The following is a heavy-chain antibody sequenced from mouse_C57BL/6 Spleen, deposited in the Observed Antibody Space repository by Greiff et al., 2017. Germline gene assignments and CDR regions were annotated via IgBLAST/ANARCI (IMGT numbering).Heavy chain of an antibody. Sequence: EVKLLESGAELVRPGASVKLSCTASGFNIKDDYMHWVKQRPEQGLEWIGWIDPENGDTEYASKFQGKATITADTSSNTAYLQLSSLTSEDTAVYYCTTKGAYYFDYWGQGTTLTVSS. CDR1: GFNIKDDY. J-gene: IGHJ2*01. V-gene: IGHV14-4*01. CDR3: TTKGAYYFDY. CDR2: IDPENGDT.